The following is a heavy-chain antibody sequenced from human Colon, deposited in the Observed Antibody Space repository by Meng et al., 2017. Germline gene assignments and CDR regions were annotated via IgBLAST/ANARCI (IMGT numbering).Heavy chain of an antibody. CDR2: IDHRGSA. CDR1: GASVSVNSY. D-gene: IGHD4-23*01. CDR3: ARHGGYYQDF. J-gene: IGHJ4*02. V-gene: IGHV4-4*02. Sequence: HVEVTESGPGLVKPSETLSLACSVSGASVSVNSYWSWVRQPPGRGLEWIGQIDHRGSAYYRPSLNSRLTMSLDKSRNQFSLRLTSVTAADTAVYYCARHGGYYQDFWGQGTLVTVSS.